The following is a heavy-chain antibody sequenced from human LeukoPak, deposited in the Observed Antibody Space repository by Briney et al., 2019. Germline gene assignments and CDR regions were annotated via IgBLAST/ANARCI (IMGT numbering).Heavy chain of an antibody. J-gene: IGHJ4*02. CDR3: ARGLVGATGAYYFDY. D-gene: IGHD1-26*01. CDR1: GFTFSSYS. CDR2: ISSSSSYI. Sequence: GSLRLSCAASGFTFSSYSMNWVRQAPGKGLEWVSSISSSSSYINYADSVKGRFTISRDNAKNSLYLQMNSLRAEDTAVYYCARGLVGATGAYYFDYWGQGTLVTVSS. V-gene: IGHV3-21*01.